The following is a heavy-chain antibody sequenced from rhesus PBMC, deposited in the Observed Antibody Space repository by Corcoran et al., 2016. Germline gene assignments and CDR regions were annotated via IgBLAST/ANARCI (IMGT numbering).Heavy chain of an antibody. D-gene: IGHD1-44*02. CDR1: GGSISSGYFY. J-gene: IGHJ4*01. CDR3: AKGENYFDY. Sequence: QVQLPESGPGLVKPSETLSLTCAVSGGSISSGYFYWSWIRQPPGKGLEGSGYITYSGSTSYNPSLKSRVTISRDTSKNQFSLKLTSVTAADTAVYYCAKGENYFDYWGQGVLVTVSS. CDR2: ITYSGST. V-gene: IGHV4-122*02.